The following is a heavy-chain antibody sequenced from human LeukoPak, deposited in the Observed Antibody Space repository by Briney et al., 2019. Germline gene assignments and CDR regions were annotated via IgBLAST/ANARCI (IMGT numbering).Heavy chain of an antibody. CDR1: GFTPGDYA. CDR2: VRSKAYGGTT. CDR3: TRDNWRGKYRIDY. Sequence: PGGSLRLSCTPSGFTPGDYAMSWVRQAPGKGLEWVGFVRSKAYGGTTEYAASVKGRFTISRDDSKSIAFLQMNSLKTEDTAVYYCTRDNWRGKYRIDYWGQGTLVTVSS. D-gene: IGHD1-14*01. V-gene: IGHV3-49*04. J-gene: IGHJ4*02.